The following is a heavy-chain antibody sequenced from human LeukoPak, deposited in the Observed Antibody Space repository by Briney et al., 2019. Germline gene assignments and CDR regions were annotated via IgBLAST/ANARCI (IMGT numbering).Heavy chain of an antibody. Sequence: GGSLRLSCAASGCTFSSYAMHWVRQAPGKGLEWVAVISYDGSNKYYADSVKGRFTISRDNSKNTLYLQMNSLRAEDTAVYYCARLTYYYDSSGNNFDYWGQGTLVTVSS. D-gene: IGHD3-22*01. CDR3: ARLTYYYDSSGNNFDY. CDR1: GCTFSSYA. CDR2: ISYDGSNK. J-gene: IGHJ4*02. V-gene: IGHV3-30-3*01.